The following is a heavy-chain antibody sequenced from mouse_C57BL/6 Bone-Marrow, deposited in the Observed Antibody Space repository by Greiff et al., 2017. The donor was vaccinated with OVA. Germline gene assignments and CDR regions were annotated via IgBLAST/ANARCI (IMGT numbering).Heavy chain of an antibody. CDR2: IYPRSGNT. Sequence: VKLVESGAELARPGASVKLSCKASGYTFTSYGISWVKQRTGQGLEWIGEIYPRSGNTYYNEKFKGKATLTADKSSSTAYMELRSLTSEDSAVYFCARDYGSSYVGYYYAMDYWGQGTSVTVSS. D-gene: IGHD1-1*01. J-gene: IGHJ4*01. V-gene: IGHV1-81*01. CDR3: ARDYGSSYVGYYYAMDY. CDR1: GYTFTSYG.